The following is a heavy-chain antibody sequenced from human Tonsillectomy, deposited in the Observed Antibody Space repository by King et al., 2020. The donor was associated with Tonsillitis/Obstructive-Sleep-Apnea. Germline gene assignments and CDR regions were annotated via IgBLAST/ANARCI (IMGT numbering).Heavy chain of an antibody. V-gene: IGHV3-30*01. D-gene: IGHD3-3*01. J-gene: IGHJ4*02. CDR2: ISYDGSNK. CDR1: GFTFSSYA. CDR3: ASWALTIFGVVKPLYFDY. Sequence: VQLVESGGGVVQPGRSLRLSCAASGFTFSSYAMHWVRQAPGKGLEWVAVISYDGSNKYYADSVKGRFTISRDNSKNTLYLQMDSLRAEDTAGYYCASWALTIFGVVKPLYFDYWGQGTLVTVSS.